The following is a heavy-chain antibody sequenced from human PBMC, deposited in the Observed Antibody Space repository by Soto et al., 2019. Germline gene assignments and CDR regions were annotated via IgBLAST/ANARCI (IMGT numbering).Heavy chain of an antibody. CDR3: AKDRLYSGSYYFDY. J-gene: IGHJ4*02. CDR2: ISWNSGSI. D-gene: IGHD1-26*01. CDR1: GFTFDDYA. Sequence: GGSLRLSCAASGFTFDDYAMHWVRQAPGKGLEWVSGISWNSGSIGYADSVKGRFTISRDNAKNSLYLQMNSLRAEDTALYYCAKDRLYSGSYYFDYWGQGTLVTVSS. V-gene: IGHV3-9*01.